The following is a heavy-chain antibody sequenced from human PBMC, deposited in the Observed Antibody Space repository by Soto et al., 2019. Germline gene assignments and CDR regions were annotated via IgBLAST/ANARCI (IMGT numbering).Heavy chain of an antibody. D-gene: IGHD5-12*01. V-gene: IGHV4-59*01. CDR3: ARGSGYGTYGY. Sequence: PSETLSLTCTFSGGSIGSYCWSLIRQPPGKGLEWIGYIYYSGSTNYNPSLKSRVTISVDTSKNQFSLKLSSVTAADTAVYYCARGSGYGTYGYWGQGTLVTVSS. J-gene: IGHJ4*02. CDR1: GGSIGSYC. CDR2: IYYSGST.